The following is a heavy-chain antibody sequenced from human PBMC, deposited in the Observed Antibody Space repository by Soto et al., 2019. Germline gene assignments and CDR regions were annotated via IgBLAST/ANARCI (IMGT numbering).Heavy chain of an antibody. V-gene: IGHV1-8*01. CDR2: MNPNSGNT. CDR1: GYTFTSYD. Sequence: QVQLVQSGAEVKKPGASVKVSCKASGYTFTSYDINWVRQATGQGLEWMGWMNPNSGNTGYAQKFKGXVXLTRNTSISTAYMELSSLRSEDTAVYYCARWPDGYYYYGMDVWGQGTTVTVSS. CDR3: ARWPDGYYYYGMDV. J-gene: IGHJ6*02.